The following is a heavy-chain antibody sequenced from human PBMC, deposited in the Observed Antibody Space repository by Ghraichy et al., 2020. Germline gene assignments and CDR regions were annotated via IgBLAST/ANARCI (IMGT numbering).Heavy chain of an antibody. D-gene: IGHD2-2*01. Sequence: GGSLRLSCTASGFRFSSYGMHWVRQAPGKGLEWVTFIRSDGSNEDYADSVKGRFTISRDNSKNTLYLQINSLRPEDTAVYYCAKERIVIVPVADYYYHSVDDWGQGTTVTVSS. V-gene: IGHV3-30*02. CDR3: AKERIVIVPVADYYYHSVDD. CDR2: IRSDGSNE. J-gene: IGHJ6*02. CDR1: GFRFSSYG.